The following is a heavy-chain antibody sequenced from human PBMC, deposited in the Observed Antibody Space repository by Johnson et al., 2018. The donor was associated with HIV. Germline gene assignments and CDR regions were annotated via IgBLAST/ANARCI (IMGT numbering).Heavy chain of an antibody. Sequence: QVQLVESGGGVVQPGGSLRLSCAAFGFTFSTYGIHWVRQAPGKVLEWVAFIRSDGTNKYYADFVKGRFSISRDNSKNTLYLQMNSLRAEDTAVYYCAIIWNHTFDIWGQGTMVTVSS. V-gene: IGHV3-30*02. D-gene: IGHD1-14*01. CDR1: GFTFSTYG. CDR2: IRSDGTNK. CDR3: AIIWNHTFDI. J-gene: IGHJ3*02.